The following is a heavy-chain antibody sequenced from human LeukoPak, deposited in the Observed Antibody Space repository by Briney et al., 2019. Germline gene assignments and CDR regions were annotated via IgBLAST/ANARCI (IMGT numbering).Heavy chain of an antibody. Sequence: GGSLRLSCAASGFTFSSYWMTWVRQAPGKGLEWVANIKQDGSEKYYVDSVKGRFTISRDNAKKSLYLQMNSLRAEDTAVYYCAREASIAARPCDYWGQGTLVTVSS. J-gene: IGHJ4*02. V-gene: IGHV3-7*01. CDR1: GFTFSSYW. CDR2: IKQDGSEK. D-gene: IGHD6-6*01. CDR3: AREASIAARPCDY.